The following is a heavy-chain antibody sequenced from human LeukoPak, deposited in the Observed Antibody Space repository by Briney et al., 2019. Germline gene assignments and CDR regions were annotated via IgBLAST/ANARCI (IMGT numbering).Heavy chain of an antibody. CDR2: ISSSSSYI. CDR1: GFTFSSYS. V-gene: IGHV3-21*01. J-gene: IGHJ4*02. Sequence: GGSLRLSCAASGFTFSSYSMNWVRQAPGKGLEWVSSISSSSSYIYYADSVKGRFTISRDNSKNTLYLQMNSLRAEDTAVYYCARDRGAGYSYGGPLDYWGQGTLVTVSS. D-gene: IGHD5-18*01. CDR3: ARDRGAGYSYGGPLDY.